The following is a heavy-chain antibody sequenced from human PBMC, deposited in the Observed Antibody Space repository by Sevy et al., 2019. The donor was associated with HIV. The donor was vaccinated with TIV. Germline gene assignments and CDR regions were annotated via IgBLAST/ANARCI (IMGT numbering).Heavy chain of an antibody. V-gene: IGHV3-30*18. Sequence: GGSLRLSCAASGFAFSDYAMHWVRQAPGKGLEWVAAISYAGDNKYFEDSVKGGFTVSKDNSKNTLYLEMNSLRAEDTAVYYCAKAHADCSGGTCYTAHYYYDMDVWGRGATVTVSS. CDR1: GFAFSDYA. J-gene: IGHJ6*02. CDR3: AKAHADCSGGTCYTAHYYYDMDV. CDR2: ISYAGDNK. D-gene: IGHD2-15*01.